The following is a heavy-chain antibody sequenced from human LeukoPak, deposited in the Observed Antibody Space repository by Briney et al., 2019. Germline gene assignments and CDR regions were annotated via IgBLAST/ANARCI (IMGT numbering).Heavy chain of an antibody. CDR2: ISSSSSTI. Sequence: GGSLRLSCAASGFTFSSYSMNWVRQAPGKGLEWVSYISSSSSTIYYADSVKGRFTISRDNAKNSLYLQMNSLRAEDTAVYYCARDTEYYGSGSFTYFDYWGQGTLVTVSS. CDR3: ARDTEYYGSGSFTYFDY. CDR1: GFTFSSYS. D-gene: IGHD3-10*01. J-gene: IGHJ4*02. V-gene: IGHV3-48*01.